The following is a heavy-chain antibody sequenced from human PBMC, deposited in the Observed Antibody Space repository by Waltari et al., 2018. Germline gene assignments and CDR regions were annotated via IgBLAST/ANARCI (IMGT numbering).Heavy chain of an antibody. Sequence: QVQLVQSGAEVKKPGSLVKVSCKASGGTFSSYAISWVRQAPGQGLEWMGGILPIFGTANYAQKFQGRVTITADESTSTAYMELSSLRSEDTAVYYCARGSSYYYDSSGYLDYWGQGTLVIVSS. J-gene: IGHJ4*02. CDR3: ARGSSYYYDSSGYLDY. CDR2: ILPIFGTA. D-gene: IGHD3-22*01. V-gene: IGHV1-69*13. CDR1: GGTFSSYA.